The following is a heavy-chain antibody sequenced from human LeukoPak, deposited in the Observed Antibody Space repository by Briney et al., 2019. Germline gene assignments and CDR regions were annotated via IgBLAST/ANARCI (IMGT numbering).Heavy chain of an antibody. CDR1: GFTFSTYA. Sequence: PGGSLRLSCAASGFTFSTYAVHWVRQAPGKGLEWVAVISYDGSNKYYADSVKGRFTISRDNSKNTLYLQMSSLRAEDTAVYYCARDPSSSWSRFDYWGQGTLVTVSS. CDR3: ARDPSSSWSRFDY. D-gene: IGHD6-13*01. V-gene: IGHV3-30*04. CDR2: ISYDGSNK. J-gene: IGHJ4*02.